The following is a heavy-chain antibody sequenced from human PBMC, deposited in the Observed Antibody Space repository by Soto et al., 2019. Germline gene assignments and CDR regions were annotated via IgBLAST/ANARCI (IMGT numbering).Heavy chain of an antibody. D-gene: IGHD2-15*01. V-gene: IGHV3-21*01. CDR3: AREDIVVVVAASYGMDV. J-gene: IGHJ6*02. CDR1: GFTFSSYS. CDR2: ISSSSSYI. Sequence: GGSLRLSCAASGFTFSSYSMNWVRQAPGKGLEWVSSISSSSSYIYYADSVKGRFTISRDNAKNTLYLQMNSPRAEDTAAYYCAREDIVVVVAASYGMDVWGQGTTVTV.